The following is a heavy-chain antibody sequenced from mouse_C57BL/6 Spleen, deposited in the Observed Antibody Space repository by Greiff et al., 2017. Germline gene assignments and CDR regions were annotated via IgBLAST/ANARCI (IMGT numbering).Heavy chain of an antibody. CDR2: ITPSNGGT. CDR3: ARGGSSGPFAY. J-gene: IGHJ3*01. Sequence: VQLQQPGTELVKPGASVKLSCKASGYTFTSYWMHWVQQRPGQGLEWIGNITPSNGGTNYTEKFKSKATLTIDKSSSTSFMQLSSLTSEDSAVYYCARGGSSGPFAYWGQGTLVTVSA. CDR1: GYTFTSYW. D-gene: IGHD3-2*02. V-gene: IGHV1-53*01.